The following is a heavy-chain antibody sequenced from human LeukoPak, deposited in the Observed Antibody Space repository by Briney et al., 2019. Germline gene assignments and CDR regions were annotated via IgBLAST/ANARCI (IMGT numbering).Heavy chain of an antibody. CDR2: IYSGGST. CDR3: ARDRGCSSTSSYKRGLDY. CDR1: GFTVSSNY. D-gene: IGHD2-2*02. J-gene: IGHJ4*02. Sequence: PGGSLRLSCAASGFTVSSNYMSWVRQARGKGLEWVSVIYSGGSTYYADSVKGRFTISRDNSKNTLYLQMNSLRAEDTAVYYCARDRGCSSTSSYKRGLDYWGQGILVTVSS. V-gene: IGHV3-66*02.